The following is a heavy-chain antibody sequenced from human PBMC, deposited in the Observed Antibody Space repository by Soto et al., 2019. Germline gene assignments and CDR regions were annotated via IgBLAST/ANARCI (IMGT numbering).Heavy chain of an antibody. CDR3: ARDKDTKYYDFWSGYYYYYYGMDV. J-gene: IGHJ6*02. CDR2: ISSSGSTI. V-gene: IGHV3-48*03. CDR1: GFTFSSYE. Sequence: GSLRLSCAASGFTFSSYEMNWVRQAPGKGLEWVSYISSSGSTIYYADSVKGRFTISRDNAKNSLYLQMNSLRAEDTAVYYCARDKDTKYYDFWSGYYYYYYGMDVWGQGTTVTVSS. D-gene: IGHD3-3*01.